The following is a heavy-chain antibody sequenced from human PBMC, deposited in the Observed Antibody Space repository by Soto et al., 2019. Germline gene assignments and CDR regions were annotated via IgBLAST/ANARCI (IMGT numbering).Heavy chain of an antibody. Sequence: QVQLQESGPGLVKPSETLSLTCTVSGGSISSYYWSWIRQPPVKGLEWIGYIYYSGSTNYNPSLKSRVTISVDTSKNQCSLKLSSVTAADTAVYYCARVAYNCYDSSGYPDYWGQGTLVTVSS. D-gene: IGHD3-22*01. CDR3: ARVAYNCYDSSGYPDY. V-gene: IGHV4-59*01. J-gene: IGHJ4*02. CDR2: IYYSGST. CDR1: GGSISSYY.